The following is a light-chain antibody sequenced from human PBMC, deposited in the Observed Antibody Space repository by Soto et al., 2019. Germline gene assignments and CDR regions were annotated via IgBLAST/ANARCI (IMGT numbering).Light chain of an antibody. J-gene: IGKJ3*01. Sequence: IVMTQSPDSLAVSLGERATINCKSSQSVLYSSNNRNYLAWYQQKPGQPPKLLIYWASTRESGVPDRFSGSGSGTDFTLTISSLQAEDVAVYYCRQYYTTPLTLGPGTKVDIK. CDR1: QSVLYSSNNRNY. CDR3: RQYYTTPLT. V-gene: IGKV4-1*01. CDR2: WAS.